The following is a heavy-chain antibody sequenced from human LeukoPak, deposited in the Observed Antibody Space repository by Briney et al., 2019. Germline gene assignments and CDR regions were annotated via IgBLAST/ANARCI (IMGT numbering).Heavy chain of an antibody. V-gene: IGHV4-61*02. CDR2: ISPSGST. CDR1: GGSINGGNYY. J-gene: IGHJ4*02. Sequence: ASETLSLTCTVSGGSINGGNYYWTWLRQPAGKGLEWIGRISPSGSTNHNPSLTSRVTISVDTSKNQFSLKLNFVTAADTAVYYCARVSYQEGVDYWGQGTLVTVSS. D-gene: IGHD2-2*01. CDR3: ARVSYQEGVDY.